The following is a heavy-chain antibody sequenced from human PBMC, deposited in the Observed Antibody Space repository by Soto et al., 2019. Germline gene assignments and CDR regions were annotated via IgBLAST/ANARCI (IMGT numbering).Heavy chain of an antibody. CDR3: AKAIRFLDMALDN. J-gene: IGHJ4*02. D-gene: IGHD3-9*01. V-gene: IGHV3-23*01. Sequence: EVHLLESGGNLVQPGGSLRLSCEASGFTFSSYAMSWVRQAPGKGPEWVSSMSGSGDVIHYADSVKGRFTISRDNSKNTLWLQMNSLRAEDTDVYYCAKAIRFLDMALDNWGQGALVTVSS. CDR2: MSGSGDVI. CDR1: GFTFSSYA.